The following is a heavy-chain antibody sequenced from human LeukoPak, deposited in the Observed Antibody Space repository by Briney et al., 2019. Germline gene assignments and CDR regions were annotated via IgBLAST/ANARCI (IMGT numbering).Heavy chain of an antibody. D-gene: IGHD1-1*01. V-gene: IGHV4-31*03. CDR3: ARAGFGTEVDY. J-gene: IGHJ4*02. Sequence: SQTLSLTCTVSGGSISSGGYSWSWIRQHPGKGLEWIGYIYYSGSTYYNPSLKSRVTISVDTSKNQFSLKLSSVTAADTAVYYCARAGFGTEVDYWGQGTLVTVSP. CDR1: GGSISSGGYS. CDR2: IYYSGST.